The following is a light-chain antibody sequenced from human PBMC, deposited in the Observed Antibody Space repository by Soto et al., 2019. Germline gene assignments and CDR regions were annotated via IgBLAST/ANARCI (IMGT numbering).Light chain of an antibody. CDR1: SSDIGGYDY. CDR2: DVN. CDR3: TSYASGSSHVV. V-gene: IGLV2-14*01. Sequence: QSALTQPASVSGSHGQSITLSCTGTSSDIGGYDYVSWYQRHPGKAPKLIIYDVNNRPSGVSNRFSGSKSGNTASLTISGLQAEDEADYYCTSYASGSSHVVFGGGTQLTVL. J-gene: IGLJ7*01.